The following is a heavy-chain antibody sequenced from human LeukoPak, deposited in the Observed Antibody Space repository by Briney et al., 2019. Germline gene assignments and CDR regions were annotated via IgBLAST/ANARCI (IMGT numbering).Heavy chain of an antibody. V-gene: IGHV3-30*02. Sequence: GGSLRLSCTASGFIFSSYGMHWVRQAPGKGLEWVAFIRYDGSNKYYADSVKGRFTISRNNSKNTLYLQMNSLRAEDTAVYYCAKMIVSWVGALDYWGQGTLVTVSS. J-gene: IGHJ4*02. D-gene: IGHD3-22*01. CDR3: AKMIVSWVGALDY. CDR1: GFIFSSYG. CDR2: IRYDGSNK.